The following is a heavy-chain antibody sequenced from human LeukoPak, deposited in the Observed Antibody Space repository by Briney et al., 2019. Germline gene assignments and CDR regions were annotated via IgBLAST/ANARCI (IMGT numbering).Heavy chain of an antibody. CDR1: GGTFSSYA. Sequence: SVKVSCKASGGTFSSYAISWVRQAPGQGLEWMGRIIPIFGTANYAQKFRGRVTITTDESTSTAYMELSSLRSEDTAVYYCARDMADHYYDSSGYYSFDYWGQGTLVTVSS. CDR2: IIPIFGTA. D-gene: IGHD3-22*01. J-gene: IGHJ4*02. CDR3: ARDMADHYYDSSGYYSFDY. V-gene: IGHV1-69*05.